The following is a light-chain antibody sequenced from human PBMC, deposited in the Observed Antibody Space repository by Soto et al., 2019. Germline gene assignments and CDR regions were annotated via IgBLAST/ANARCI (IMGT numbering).Light chain of an antibody. CDR3: SSFTTSSTLL. CDR1: SSDVGGYNH. CDR2: EVS. Sequence: QSVLTQPASVSGSPGQSITISCTGTSSDVGGYNHVSWYQQHPGKVPKLMIYEVSNRPSGVSDRFSGSKSGNTASLTISGLQAEDEGDYYCSSFTTSSTLLFGGGTKLTVL. V-gene: IGLV2-14*01. J-gene: IGLJ3*02.